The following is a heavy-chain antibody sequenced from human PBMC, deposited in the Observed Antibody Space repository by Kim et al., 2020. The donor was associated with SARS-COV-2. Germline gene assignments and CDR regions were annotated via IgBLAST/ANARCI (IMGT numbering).Heavy chain of an antibody. J-gene: IGHJ2*01. CDR2: GET. D-gene: IGHD3-9*01. CDR3: ATLRYYFDL. V-gene: IGHV1-24*01. Sequence: GETIYAQKFQGRVTMTEDTSTDTAYMELSSLRSEDTAVYYCATLRYYFDLWGRGTLVTVSS.